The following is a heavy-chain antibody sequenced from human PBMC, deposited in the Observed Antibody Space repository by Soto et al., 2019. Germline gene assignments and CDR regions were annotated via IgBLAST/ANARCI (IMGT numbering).Heavy chain of an antibody. Sequence: PGGSLRLSCAASGFTFNIYAMSWVRQAPGKGLEWVSAISGSGGSTYYADSVKGRFTISRDNSKNTLYLQMNSLRAEDTAVYYCAKDWSRVVPAAMGFDYWGQGTLVTVSS. CDR2: ISGSGGST. CDR1: GFTFNIYA. CDR3: AKDWSRVVPAAMGFDY. D-gene: IGHD2-2*01. J-gene: IGHJ4*02. V-gene: IGHV3-23*01.